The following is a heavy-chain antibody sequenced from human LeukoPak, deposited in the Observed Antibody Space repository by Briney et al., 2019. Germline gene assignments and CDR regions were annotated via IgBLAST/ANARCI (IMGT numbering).Heavy chain of an antibody. D-gene: IGHD4-17*01. CDR2: IYYTGST. CDR3: ARGPTLTTDY. J-gene: IGHJ4*02. CDR1: SGSVSSGSYH. V-gene: IGHV4-61*01. Sequence: SETLSLTCTVSSGSVSSGSYHWSRIRQPPGKGLEWIGDIYYTGSTNYNPSLKSRVTMSVDTSKNQFSLRLSSVTAADTAVYYCARGPTLTTDYWGQGTLVTVSS.